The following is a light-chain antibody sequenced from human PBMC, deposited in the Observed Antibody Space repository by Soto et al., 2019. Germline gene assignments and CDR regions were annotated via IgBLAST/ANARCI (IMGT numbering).Light chain of an antibody. CDR3: QQSFSVPIT. J-gene: IGKJ5*01. Sequence: DIQMTQSPSSLSAADGDRVTITCRASQCNAGYLSWCQQRPGKAPKFLIYSASSLQRGVPSRFSGSGSGTDFSLTINGLQPEDFATYFCQQSFSVPITFGQGTRLEIK. CDR2: SAS. V-gene: IGKV1-39*01. CDR1: QCNAGY.